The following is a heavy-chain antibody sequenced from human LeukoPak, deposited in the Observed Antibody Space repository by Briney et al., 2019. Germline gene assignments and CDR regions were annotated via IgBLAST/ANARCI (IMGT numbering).Heavy chain of an antibody. CDR2: IYTSGST. CDR3: ARQGDYYGSGDHFDY. V-gene: IGHV4-4*09. CDR1: GGSISSYY. J-gene: IGHJ4*02. Sequence: SETLPLTCTVSGGSISSYYWSWIRQPPGKGLEWIGYIYTSGSTNYNPSLKSRVTISVDTSKNQFSLKLSSVTAADTAVYYCARQGDYYGSGDHFDYWGQGTLVTVSS. D-gene: IGHD3-10*01.